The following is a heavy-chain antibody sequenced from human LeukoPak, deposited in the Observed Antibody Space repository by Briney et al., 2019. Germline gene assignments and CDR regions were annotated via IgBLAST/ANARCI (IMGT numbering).Heavy chain of an antibody. CDR1: GFTFSDYY. J-gene: IGHJ4*02. CDR3: ARGEGYCSSTSCYFDY. D-gene: IGHD2-2*01. Sequence: GGSLRLSCAASGFTFSDYYMSWIRQAPGKGLEWVSYISSSGSTIYYADSVKGRFTISRDNAKNSLYLQMNSLRAEDTAVYYCARGEGYCSSTSCYFDYWGQGTLVTVSS. V-gene: IGHV3-11*01. CDR2: ISSSGSTI.